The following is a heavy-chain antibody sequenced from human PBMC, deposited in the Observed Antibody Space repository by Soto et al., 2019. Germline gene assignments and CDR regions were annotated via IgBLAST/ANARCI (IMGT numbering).Heavy chain of an antibody. D-gene: IGHD1-26*01. Sequence: EVQLVESGGGLVQPGGSLILSCAASGFSFSIYWMHWVRQAPGKGLVWVSRIITDGSSTSYADSVKGRFTISRDNAKNTLYLQMNSLRAEDTAVYYCATGLSTRGYYMGAWGKGTTVTVSS. CDR1: GFSFSIYW. CDR2: IITDGSST. CDR3: ATGLSTRGYYMGA. V-gene: IGHV3-74*01. J-gene: IGHJ6*03.